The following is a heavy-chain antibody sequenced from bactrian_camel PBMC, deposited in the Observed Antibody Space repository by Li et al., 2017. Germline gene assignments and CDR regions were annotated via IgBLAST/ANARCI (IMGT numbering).Heavy chain of an antibody. J-gene: IGHJ4*01. V-gene: IGHV3S1*01. CDR3: ATTRPGECFSTWRWLGGSAYDANY. CDR2: IQIGGEST. D-gene: IGHD6*01. CDR1: TYTGSTYC. Sequence: HVQLVESGGGSVQAGGSLRLSCAASTYTGSTYCMAWFRQAPGKEREWVAAIQIGGESTFIGDSVKGRFTISQDKAKNTVYLHMNNLKPEDTSMYYCATTRPGECFSTWRWLGGSAYDANYWGQGTQVTVS.